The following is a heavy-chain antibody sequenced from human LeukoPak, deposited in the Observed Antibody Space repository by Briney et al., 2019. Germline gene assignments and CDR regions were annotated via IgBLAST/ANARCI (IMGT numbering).Heavy chain of an antibody. V-gene: IGHV3-11*01. J-gene: IGHJ2*01. CDR1: GFTFSAYY. CDR2: ISSSGYTM. D-gene: IGHD6-13*01. Sequence: GGSLRLSCAASGFTFSAYYMNWIRQAPGKGLEWVSYISSSGYTMYYADSVNGRFTISRDNAKNSLYLQMNSLRAEDTAVYYCARVGPAAAGRGYWYFDLWGRGTLVTVSS. CDR3: ARVGPAAAGRGYWYFDL.